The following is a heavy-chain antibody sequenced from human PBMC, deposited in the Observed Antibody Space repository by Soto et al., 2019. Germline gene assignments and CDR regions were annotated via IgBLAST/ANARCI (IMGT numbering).Heavy chain of an antibody. CDR3: ARQDRPSYDSSGYYYESDAFDI. J-gene: IGHJ3*02. Sequence: QVQLVESGGGVVQPGRSLRLSCAASGFTFSSYAMHWVRQAPGKGLEWVAVISYDGSNKNYADSVKGRFTISRDNSKKTLYLQMNRLRAEDTAVFYCARQDRPSYDSSGYYYESDAFDIWGQGTMVTVSS. CDR2: ISYDGSNK. CDR1: GFTFSSYA. V-gene: IGHV3-30-3*01. D-gene: IGHD3-22*01.